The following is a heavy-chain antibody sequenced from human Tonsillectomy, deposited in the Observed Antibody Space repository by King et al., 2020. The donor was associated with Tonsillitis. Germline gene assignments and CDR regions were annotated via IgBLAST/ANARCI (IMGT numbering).Heavy chain of an antibody. D-gene: IGHD5-24*01. CDR2: IRSKANSYAT. CDR1: GFTFSGSA. J-gene: IGHJ4*02. Sequence: VQLVESGGGLVQPGGSLKLSCAASGFTFSGSAMHWVRQASGKGLEWVGRIRSKANSYATAYAASVKGRFTISRDDSKNTAYLQMNSLKTEDTAVYYCTSRIVGATIGGVDYWGQGTLVTVSS. CDR3: TSRIVGATIGGVDY. V-gene: IGHV3-73*02.